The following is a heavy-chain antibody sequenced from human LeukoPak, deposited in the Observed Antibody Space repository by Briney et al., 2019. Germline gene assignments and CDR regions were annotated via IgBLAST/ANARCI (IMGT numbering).Heavy chain of an antibody. CDR1: GFTFSTYP. Sequence: GGSLRLSCAASGFTFSTYPMNWVRQAPGKGLEWISHIRDSGTTDYADSVKGRFTISRDNAKNSLYLQLSSLRAEDTAVYSCARDHDFAFDNWGQGTLVTVSS. CDR3: ARDHDFAFDN. V-gene: IGHV3-69-1*01. CDR2: IRDSGTT. D-gene: IGHD2-21*02. J-gene: IGHJ4*02.